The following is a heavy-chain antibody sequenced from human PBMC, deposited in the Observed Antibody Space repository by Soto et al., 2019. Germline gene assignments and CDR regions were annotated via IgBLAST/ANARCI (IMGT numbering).Heavy chain of an antibody. Sequence: QVQLQESGPGLVQPSQTLSLSCTVSGGSITSGGYYWSWIRQHPGKGLEWIGYIYYSGTTYYNPSLKSRLTISLHTSRNQFSLEVNSVSAADTAVYYCARADSNGYTFEHWGQGTLVTVSS. D-gene: IGHD5-18*01. CDR1: GGSITSGGYY. CDR3: ARADSNGYTFEH. J-gene: IGHJ4*02. CDR2: IYYSGTT. V-gene: IGHV4-31*03.